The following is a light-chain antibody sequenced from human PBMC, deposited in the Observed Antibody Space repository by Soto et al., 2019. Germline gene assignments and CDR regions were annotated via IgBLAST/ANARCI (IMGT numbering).Light chain of an antibody. CDR1: QSVLRTSDIKNY. CDR2: WAS. J-gene: IGKJ5*01. V-gene: IGKV4-1*01. Sequence: DTVMTQSPDSLAVSLGERATINCKSSQSVLRTSDIKNYLAWYQQKPGQPPKLLTYWASTRESGVPDRFSGSGSGTDFTFTISSRQAEDVAVYYCQQYSSTPNTFGQGTRLEIK. CDR3: QQYSSTPNT.